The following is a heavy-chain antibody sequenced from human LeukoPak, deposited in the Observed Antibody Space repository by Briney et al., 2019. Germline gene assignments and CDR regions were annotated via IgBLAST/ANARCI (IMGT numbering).Heavy chain of an antibody. CDR1: GFTFSYYA. D-gene: IGHD6-19*01. Sequence: GGSLRLSCAASGFTFSYYAMHWVRQAPGKGLEYVSAISSNGGSTYYANSVKGRFTISRDNSKNTLYLQMGSLRAEDMGVYYCARSKWLPLIDYWGQGTLVTVSS. J-gene: IGHJ4*02. CDR3: ARSKWLPLIDY. V-gene: IGHV3-64*01. CDR2: ISSNGGST.